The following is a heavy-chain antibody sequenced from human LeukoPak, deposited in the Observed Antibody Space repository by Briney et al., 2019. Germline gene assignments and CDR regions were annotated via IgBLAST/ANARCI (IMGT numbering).Heavy chain of an antibody. Sequence: PGGSLRLSCVASGFTFSSRTIHWVRQAPGKGLDYVSGISGDGGSTFYADSEKGRFTISRDNSKNTLYLQMGSLRAEDMAVYYCAVQIGGVVSWGQGTPVTVAS. V-gene: IGHV3-64*02. CDR1: GFTFSSRT. D-gene: IGHD3-16*01. J-gene: IGHJ4*02. CDR2: ISGDGGST. CDR3: AVQIGGVVS.